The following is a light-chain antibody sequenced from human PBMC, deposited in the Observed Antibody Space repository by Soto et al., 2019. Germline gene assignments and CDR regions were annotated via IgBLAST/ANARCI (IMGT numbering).Light chain of an antibody. Sequence: EIVLTQSPGSLSLFPGERATLSCRASQTVGRNYLAWFQQKPGQAPRLLIYDASTRATGIPDKFGGSGSGTDCTLTISRLEPEDFAVYYCQQYVNSPITFGQGTRLEIK. V-gene: IGKV3-20*01. CDR1: QTVGRNY. CDR2: DAS. CDR3: QQYVNSPIT. J-gene: IGKJ5*01.